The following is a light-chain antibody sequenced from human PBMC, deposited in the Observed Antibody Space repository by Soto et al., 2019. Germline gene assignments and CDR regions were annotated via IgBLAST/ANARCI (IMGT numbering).Light chain of an antibody. Sequence: EIVMTQSPATLSVSPGERATLSCRASQSVSSNLAWYQQKPGQAPRLLIYGASTTATGIPARFSGSGSGTEFTLTISSLQSEDFAFYYCQQYNNWPPFTFGPGTKVDIK. V-gene: IGKV3-15*01. CDR3: QQYNNWPPFT. CDR2: GAS. CDR1: QSVSSN. J-gene: IGKJ3*01.